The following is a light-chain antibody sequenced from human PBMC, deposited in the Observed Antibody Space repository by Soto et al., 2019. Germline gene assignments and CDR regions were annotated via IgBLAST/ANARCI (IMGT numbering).Light chain of an antibody. J-gene: IGLJ1*01. CDR2: EVS. CDR1: SSDVGGYDY. CDR3: CSYVGRNTDV. V-gene: IGLV2-14*01. Sequence: QSALTQPASVSGSPGQSITISCTGTSSDVGGYDYVSWYQLHPGKAPKLMVFEVSKRPSGVPNRFSGSKSGNTASLTISGLRAEDEADYYCCSYVGRNTDVFGTGTKVTVL.